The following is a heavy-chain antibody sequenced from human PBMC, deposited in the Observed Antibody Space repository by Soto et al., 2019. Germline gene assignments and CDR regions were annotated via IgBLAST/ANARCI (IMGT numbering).Heavy chain of an antibody. CDR1: GYTFTSYY. CDR2: INPSGGST. V-gene: IGHV1-46*03. D-gene: IGHD6-19*01. CDR3: ASLAVAGTRVDY. Sequence: ASVKVSCKASGYTFTSYYMHWVRQAPGQGLEWMGIINPSGGSTSYAQKFQGRVTMTRDTSTSTVYMGLSSLRSEDTAEYYCASLAVAGTRVDYWGQGTLVTVSS. J-gene: IGHJ4*02.